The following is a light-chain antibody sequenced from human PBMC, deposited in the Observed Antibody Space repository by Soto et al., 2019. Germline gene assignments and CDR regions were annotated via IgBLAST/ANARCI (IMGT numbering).Light chain of an antibody. Sequence: DIQMTQSPSSLSASVGDSVTSTCRASQSITTWLAWYQQRPGKAPKLLIYDVSSLQSGVPSRFSGSGSGTEFTLTISSLQPDDFATYYCQQYNTYSKTFGQGTKVDIK. V-gene: IGKV1-5*01. CDR1: QSITTW. J-gene: IGKJ1*01. CDR2: DVS. CDR3: QQYNTYSKT.